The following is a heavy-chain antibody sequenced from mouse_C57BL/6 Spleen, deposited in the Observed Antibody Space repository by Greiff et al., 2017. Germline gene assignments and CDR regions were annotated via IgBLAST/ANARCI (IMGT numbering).Heavy chain of an antibody. CDR3: ARTAVYWYFDV. CDR1: GFTFSDYG. V-gene: IGHV5-17*01. D-gene: IGHD3-1*01. J-gene: IGHJ1*03. Sequence: DVHLVESGGGLVKPGGSLKLSCAASGFTFSDYGMHWVRQAPEKGLEWVAYISSGSSTIYYADTVKGRFTISRDNAKNTLFLQMTSLRSEDTAMYYCARTAVYWYFDVWGTGTTVTVSS. CDR2: ISSGSSTI.